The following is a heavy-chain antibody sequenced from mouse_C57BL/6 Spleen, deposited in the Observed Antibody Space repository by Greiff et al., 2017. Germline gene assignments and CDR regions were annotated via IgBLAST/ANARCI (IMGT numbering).Heavy chain of an antibody. CDR1: GYTFTNYW. V-gene: IGHV1-63*01. J-gene: IGHJ4*01. CDR3: ARSGNYEYAMDY. CDR2: IYPGGGYT. Sequence: VQLQESGAELVRPGTSVKMSCKASGYTFTNYWIGWAKQRPGHGLEWIGDIYPGGGYTNYNEKFKGKATLTADKSSSTAYMQFSSLTSEDSAIYYCARSGNYEYAMDYWGQGTSVTVSS. D-gene: IGHD1-1*01.